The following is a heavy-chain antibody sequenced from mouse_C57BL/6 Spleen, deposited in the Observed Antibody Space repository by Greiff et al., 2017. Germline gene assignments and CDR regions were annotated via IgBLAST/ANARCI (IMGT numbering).Heavy chain of an antibody. D-gene: IGHD2-3*01. CDR1: GYTFTSYW. CDR3: ASFDGYFMDY. V-gene: IGHV1-50*01. CDR2: IDPSDSYT. Sequence: QVQLQQPGAELVKPGASVKLSCKASGYTFTSYWMQWVKQRPGQGLEWIGEIDPSDSYTNYNQKFKGKATLTVDTSSSTAYMQLSSLTSEDSAVYYCASFDGYFMDYWGQGTSVTVSS. J-gene: IGHJ4*01.